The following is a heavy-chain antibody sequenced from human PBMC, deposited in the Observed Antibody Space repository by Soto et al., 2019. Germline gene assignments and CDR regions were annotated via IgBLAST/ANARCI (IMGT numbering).Heavy chain of an antibody. D-gene: IGHD1-26*01. J-gene: IGHJ4*02. CDR1: GFIFSSFW. Sequence: GGSLRLSRAASGFIFSSFWIQWVRQVPGKGLEWVSRINTDGSITTYADSVKGRFTISRDNAKNTVFLQMNSLRAEDTAVYYCARGGSFRFDYWGQGALVTVSS. CDR2: INTDGSIT. V-gene: IGHV3-74*03. CDR3: ARGGSFRFDY.